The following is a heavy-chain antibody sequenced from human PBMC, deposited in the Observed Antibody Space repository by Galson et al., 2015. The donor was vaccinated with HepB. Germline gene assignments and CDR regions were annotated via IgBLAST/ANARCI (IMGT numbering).Heavy chain of an antibody. Sequence: SLRLSCAASGFTFSSYSMNWVRQAPGKGLEWVSSISSSSSYIYYADSVKGRFTISRDDAKNSLYLQMNSLRAEDTAVYYCASREYSSGWYFDYWGQGTLVTVSS. D-gene: IGHD6-19*01. J-gene: IGHJ4*02. CDR3: ASREYSSGWYFDY. V-gene: IGHV3-21*01. CDR1: GFTFSSYS. CDR2: ISSSSSYI.